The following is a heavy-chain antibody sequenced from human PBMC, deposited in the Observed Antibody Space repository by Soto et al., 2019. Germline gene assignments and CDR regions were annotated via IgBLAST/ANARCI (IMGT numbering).Heavy chain of an antibody. V-gene: IGHV3-53*01. CDR1: GFTISNKY. D-gene: IGHD1-26*01. J-gene: IGHJ4*02. CDR2: IYSGGNT. Sequence: AGGSLRLSCAASGFTISNKYMSWVRQAPGKGLEWVSVIYSGGNTYYADSVKGRFIISRDISKDTVYLQMNNLRAEDTAVYYCARLVGPTSYHFDYWGQGTLVTVSS. CDR3: ARLVGPTSYHFDY.